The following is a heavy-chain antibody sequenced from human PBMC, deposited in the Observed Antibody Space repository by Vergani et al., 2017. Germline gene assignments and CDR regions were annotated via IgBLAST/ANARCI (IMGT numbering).Heavy chain of an antibody. J-gene: IGHJ4*02. CDR1: GFSLSTSGVG. D-gene: IGHD3-16*01. CDR3: ARLLLLPDY. Sequence: KESVPTLVKPTQTLTLTCTFSGFSLSTSGVGVGWIRQPPGKALEWLALIFWDDDKRYSPSLKSRLTITKDTSKNQVVLTMTNMYPVDTATYYCARLLLLPDYWGQGTLVTVSS. V-gene: IGHV2-5*02. CDR2: IFWDDDK.